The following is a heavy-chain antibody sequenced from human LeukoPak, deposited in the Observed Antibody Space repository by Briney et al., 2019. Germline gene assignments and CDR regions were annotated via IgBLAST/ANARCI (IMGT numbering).Heavy chain of an antibody. D-gene: IGHD6-6*01. CDR3: AKWLLGSSSMDY. CDR2: ISSGGTTI. J-gene: IGHJ4*02. Sequence: PGGSLRLSCAASGFTFSTYEMNWVRQAPGKGLEWVSYISSGGTTIYYADSVKGRFTISRDNSKNTLYLQMNSLRAEDTAVYYCAKWLLGSSSMDYWGQGTLVTVSS. V-gene: IGHV3-48*03. CDR1: GFTFSTYE.